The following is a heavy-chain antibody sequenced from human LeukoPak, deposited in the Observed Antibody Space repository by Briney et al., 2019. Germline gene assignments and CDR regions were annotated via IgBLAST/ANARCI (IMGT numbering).Heavy chain of an antibody. V-gene: IGHV3-23*01. CDR3: AKVPHLGGVIAAYYFDY. J-gene: IGHJ4*02. CDR1: GFTFSSYA. CDR2: ISGSGGST. D-gene: IGHD3-16*02. Sequence: GGSLRLSCAASGFTFSSYAMSWVRQAPGKGLEWVSAISGSGGSTYYADYVKGRFTISRDNSKNTLYLQMNSLRAEDTAVYYCAKVPHLGGVIAAYYFDYWGQGTLVTVSS.